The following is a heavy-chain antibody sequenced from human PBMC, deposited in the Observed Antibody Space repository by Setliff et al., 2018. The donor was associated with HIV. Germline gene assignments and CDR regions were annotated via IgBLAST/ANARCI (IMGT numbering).Heavy chain of an antibody. CDR2: ISAYTGNTP. Sequence: ASVKVSCKASGYTFINYGISWVRRAPGQGLEWMGWISAYTGNTPNYAQKLQGRVTMTTDTSTSTAYTELRSLRSDDTGVYYCARNSGSYWAYWGQGTLVTVS. CDR3: ARNSGSYWAY. J-gene: IGHJ4*02. D-gene: IGHD1-26*01. V-gene: IGHV1-18*01. CDR1: GYTFINYG.